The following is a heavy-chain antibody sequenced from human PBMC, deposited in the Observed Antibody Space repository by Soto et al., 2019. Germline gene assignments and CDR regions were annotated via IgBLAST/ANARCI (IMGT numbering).Heavy chain of an antibody. CDR1: GGSVSSGSYY. V-gene: IGHV4-61*01. CDR2: IYYSGST. CDR3: AGDRAANYCYGMDV. D-gene: IGHD6-25*01. Sequence: QVQLQESGPGLVKPSETLSLTCTVSGGSVSSGSYYWSWIRQPPGKGLEWIGYIYYSGSTNYNPPAKSRVTIAVDTSKNQFSLTLSSVTAADTAVYYCAGDRAANYCYGMDVWGQGTTVTVSS. J-gene: IGHJ6*02.